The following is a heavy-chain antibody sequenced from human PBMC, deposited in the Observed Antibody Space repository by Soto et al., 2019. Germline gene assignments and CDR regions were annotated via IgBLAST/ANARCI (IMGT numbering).Heavy chain of an antibody. CDR2: IYHSGST. J-gene: IGHJ5*02. Sequence: QLQLQESGSGLVKPSQTLSLTCAVSGGSISSGGYSWSWIRHPPGKGLEWIGYIYHSGSTYYNPSLKSRVTISVDRSKNQFSLKLSSVTAADTAVYYCARGQVGYCSSTSCYSQGVWFDPWGQGTLVTVSS. CDR3: ARGQVGYCSSTSCYSQGVWFDP. D-gene: IGHD2-2*01. CDR1: GGSISSGGYS. V-gene: IGHV4-30-2*01.